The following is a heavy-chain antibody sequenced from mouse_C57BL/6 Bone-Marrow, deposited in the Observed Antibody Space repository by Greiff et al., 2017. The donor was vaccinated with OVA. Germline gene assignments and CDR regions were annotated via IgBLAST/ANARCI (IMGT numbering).Heavy chain of an antibody. D-gene: IGHD6-1*01. V-gene: IGHV1-55*01. Sequence: QVQLQQPGAELVKPGASVKMSCKASGYAFTSYWVTWVKQRPGQGLEWIGDIYLGSGSTNYNEKFKSKATLPGDTSSSTAYLQLSSLTSEDSAVYYCGSDNSVAAYWGQGTLVTVSA. CDR3: GSDNSVAAY. CDR1: GYAFTSYW. CDR2: IYLGSGST. J-gene: IGHJ3*01.